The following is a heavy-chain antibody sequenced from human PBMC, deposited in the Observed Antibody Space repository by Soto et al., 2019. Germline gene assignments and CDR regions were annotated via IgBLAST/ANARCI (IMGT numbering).Heavy chain of an antibody. D-gene: IGHD3-3*01. J-gene: IGHJ4*02. CDR3: ARARYYDLWSGSHQMYYFDY. Sequence: PGGSLRLSCAASGFTFSSYSVNWVRQAPGKGLEWVSSISSSSSYIYYADSVKGRFTISRDNAKTSLYLQMNSLRAEDTAVYYCARARYYDLWSGSHQMYYFDYWGQGTLVTASS. V-gene: IGHV3-21*01. CDR1: GFTFSSYS. CDR2: ISSSSSYI.